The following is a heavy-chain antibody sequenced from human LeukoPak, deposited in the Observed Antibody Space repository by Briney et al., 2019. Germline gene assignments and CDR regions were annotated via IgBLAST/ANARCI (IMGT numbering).Heavy chain of an antibody. Sequence: RGGPLRLSCAGSGFTFSSYSMSWVRQAPGKGLEWLSYISSSSGTIYYADSVKGRFTISRDNAKNSLYLQMNSLTDEDTAVYYCARVDYFESWGQGTLVTVSS. CDR1: GFTFSSYS. CDR3: ARVDYFES. J-gene: IGHJ4*02. CDR2: ISSSSGTI. V-gene: IGHV3-48*02.